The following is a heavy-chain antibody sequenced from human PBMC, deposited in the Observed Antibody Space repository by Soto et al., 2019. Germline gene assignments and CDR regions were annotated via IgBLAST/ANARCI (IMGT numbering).Heavy chain of an antibody. CDR1: GGSLRGYY. CDR2: IYYSGNT. Sequence: SETLSLTCTVSGGSLRGYYWSWIRQHPGKGLEWIGYIYYSGNTYYNPSLKSRVTISVDTSKNQFSLKLTSVTAADTAVYYCARSVFPSGQGTLVTVSS. V-gene: IGHV4-31*03. J-gene: IGHJ5*02. CDR3: ARSVFP.